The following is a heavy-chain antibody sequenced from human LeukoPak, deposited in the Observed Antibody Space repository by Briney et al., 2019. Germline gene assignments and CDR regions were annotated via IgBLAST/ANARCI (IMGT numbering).Heavy chain of an antibody. D-gene: IGHD3-3*01. V-gene: IGHV3-53*01. CDR1: GFTVSSNY. CDR2: IGDGDDKT. CDR3: ARGSGLTCYYGLDV. Sequence: GGSLRLSCAASGFTVSSNYMSWVRQAPGKGLEWISVIGDGDDKTFYSDSVKGRFTISRDKLKNTLYLQMNSLRAGDTAVYYCARGSGLTCYYGLDVWGQGTTVTVSS. J-gene: IGHJ6*02.